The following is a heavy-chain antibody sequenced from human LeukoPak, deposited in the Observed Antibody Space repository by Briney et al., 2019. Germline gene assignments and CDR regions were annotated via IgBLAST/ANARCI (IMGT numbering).Heavy chain of an antibody. CDR3: ASLTPEYTSGNFEY. V-gene: IGHV5-51*01. J-gene: IGHJ4*02. CDR2: IYPGDSDT. Sequence: GESLKISCKVSGNSFTTYWLGWVRQMPGKGLELMGMIYPGDSDTRYSPSFQGQVTISANKSVNTAYLQWSSLKASDTAIYYCASLTPEYTSGNFEYWGQGTLLTVSS. D-gene: IGHD6-19*01. CDR1: GNSFTTYW.